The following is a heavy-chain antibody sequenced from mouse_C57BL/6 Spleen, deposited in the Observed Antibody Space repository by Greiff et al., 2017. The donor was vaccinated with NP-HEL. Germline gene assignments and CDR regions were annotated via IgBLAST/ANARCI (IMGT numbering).Heavy chain of an antibody. J-gene: IGHJ1*03. CDR2: ISSGGSYT. V-gene: IGHV5-6*01. Sequence: VQLQQSGGDLVKPGGSLKLSCAASGFTFSSYGMSWVRQTPDKRLEWVATISSGGSYTYYTDSVKGRFPLSRDNAKNTLYLQMSRLKAEDTAMYYCARHPLGGFMGYFDVWGTGTTVTVSS. D-gene: IGHD1-1*02. CDR3: ARHPLGGFMGYFDV. CDR1: GFTFSSYG.